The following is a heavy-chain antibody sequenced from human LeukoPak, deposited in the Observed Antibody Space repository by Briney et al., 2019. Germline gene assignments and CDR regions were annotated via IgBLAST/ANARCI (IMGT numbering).Heavy chain of an antibody. Sequence: SETLSLTCTVSGDSISRSNSYRGWIRQPPGKGLEWIGSLYYSGSSYYNPSLKSRVTISADTSKNQFSLKLTSVTAADTAVYYCARAPDYDFWSGPIRWGQGTLVTVSS. CDR1: GDSISRSNSY. CDR3: ARAPDYDFWSGPIR. V-gene: IGHV4-39*01. D-gene: IGHD3-3*01. CDR2: LYYSGSS. J-gene: IGHJ4*02.